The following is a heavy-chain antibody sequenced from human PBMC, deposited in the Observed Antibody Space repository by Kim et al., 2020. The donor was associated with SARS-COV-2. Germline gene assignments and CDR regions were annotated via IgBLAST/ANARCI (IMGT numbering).Heavy chain of an antibody. CDR3: AGGGDGQSQCGYYYLDG. Sequence: SVKGRFSVSRDNSTNTLYLQMNSVRPEDTDVYYCAGGGDGQSQCGYYYLDGWGKGTTVTVSS. D-gene: IGHD2-21*01. J-gene: IGHJ6*03. V-gene: IGHV3-30*01.